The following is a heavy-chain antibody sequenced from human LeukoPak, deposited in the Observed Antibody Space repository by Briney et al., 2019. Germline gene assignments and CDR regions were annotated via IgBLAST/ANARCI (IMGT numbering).Heavy chain of an antibody. CDR3: AHGYGDYDPYFDY. CDR1: GFSLATSRVR. J-gene: IGHJ4*02. Sequence: SGPTLVKPTQTLTLTCTFSGFSLATSRVRVGWIRQPPGMALEWLALIYWNDNKRYSPSPRSRLTDTNDTSKTQVFLTMTKMDPVDTATYYCAHGYGDYDPYFDYWGQGTLVTVSS. CDR2: IYWNDNK. V-gene: IGHV2-5*01. D-gene: IGHD4-17*01.